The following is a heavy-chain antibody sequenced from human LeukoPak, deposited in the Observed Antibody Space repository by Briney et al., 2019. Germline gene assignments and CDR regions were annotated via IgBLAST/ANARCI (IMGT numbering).Heavy chain of an antibody. CDR3: TRDLSGGYFNWFDP. J-gene: IGHJ5*02. D-gene: IGHD3-22*01. CDR1: GFRFADYA. CDR2: ITWDSGEV. Sequence: GGSLRLSCEASGFRFADYAMHWVRQAPGKGLEWVSGITWDSGEVAYADPVKGRFTISRDDAENSLYLQMNNLRAEDTAFYYCTRDLSGGYFNWFDPWAREPWSPSPQ. V-gene: IGHV3-9*01.